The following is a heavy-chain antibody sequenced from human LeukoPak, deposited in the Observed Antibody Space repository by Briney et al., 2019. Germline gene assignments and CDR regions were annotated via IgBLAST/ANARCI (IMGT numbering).Heavy chain of an antibody. CDR3: ARDFGDTSDTYFQH. Sequence: GGSLRLSCAASGFTFSDYYMIWIRQAPGKGLEWVSYISSSGSTIYYADSVKGRFAISRDNGKNSLYLQMNSLRADDTAVYYCARDFGDTSDTYFQHWGQGTLVAVSS. CDR2: ISSSGSTI. CDR1: GFTFSDYY. D-gene: IGHD3-22*01. J-gene: IGHJ1*01. V-gene: IGHV3-11*01.